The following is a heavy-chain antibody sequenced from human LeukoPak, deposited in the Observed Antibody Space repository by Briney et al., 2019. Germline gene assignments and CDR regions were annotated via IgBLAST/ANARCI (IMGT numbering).Heavy chain of an antibody. D-gene: IGHD1-20*01. Sequence: PGGSLRLSCAASGFTFSDHYMNWVRQAPGKGLEWVSSISSSSSYIYYADSVKGRFTISRDNAKNSLYLQMNSLRAEDTAVYYCARDPYNCGARVYLRQGTMVTVSS. CDR1: GFTFSDHY. CDR3: ARDPYNCGARVY. V-gene: IGHV3-21*01. CDR2: ISSSSSYI. J-gene: IGHJ4*02.